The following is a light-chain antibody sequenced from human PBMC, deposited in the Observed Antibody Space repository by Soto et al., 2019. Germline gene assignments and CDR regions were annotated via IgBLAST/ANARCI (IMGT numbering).Light chain of an antibody. Sequence: QPVLTQSSSASASLGSSVKLTCTLSSGHSSNIIAWHQQQPGKAPRYLMKLEGSGSYNKGSGVPDRFSGSSSGADRYLTISILQFEDEADYYCETWDSNTNWVFGGGTKVTVL. V-gene: IGLV4-60*02. CDR3: ETWDSNTNWV. J-gene: IGLJ3*02. CDR1: SGHSSNI. CDR2: LEGSGSY.